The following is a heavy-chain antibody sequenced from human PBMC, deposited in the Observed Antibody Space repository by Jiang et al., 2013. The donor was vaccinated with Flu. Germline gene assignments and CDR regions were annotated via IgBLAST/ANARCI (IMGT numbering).Heavy chain of an antibody. Sequence: ISYDGSNKYYADSVKGRFTISRDNSKNTLYLQMNSLRAEDTAVYYCVRGSYWGQGTLVTVSS. D-gene: IGHD1-26*01. CDR2: ISYDGSNK. V-gene: IGHV3-30*03. CDR3: VRGSY. J-gene: IGHJ4*02.